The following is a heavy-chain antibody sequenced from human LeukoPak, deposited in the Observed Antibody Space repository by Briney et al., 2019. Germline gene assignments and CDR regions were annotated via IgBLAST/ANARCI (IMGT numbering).Heavy chain of an antibody. CDR3: ARFGYGGNSDI. Sequence: SETLSLTCAVYGGSFSGYYWSWIRQPPGKGLEWIGEINHSGSTNYNPSLKSRVTISVDTSKNQFSLKLSSVTAADTAVYYCARFGYGGNSDIWGQGTMVTVSS. V-gene: IGHV4-34*01. CDR2: INHSGST. CDR1: GGSFSGYY. D-gene: IGHD4-23*01. J-gene: IGHJ3*02.